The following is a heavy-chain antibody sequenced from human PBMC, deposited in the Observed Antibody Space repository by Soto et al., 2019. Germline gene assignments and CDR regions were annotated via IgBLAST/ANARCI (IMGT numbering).Heavy chain of an antibody. D-gene: IGHD3-16*02. V-gene: IGHV3-66*01. CDR2: IYSGGST. CDR1: GFTVSSNY. CDR3: ARDQRYYDYIWGSYRSFDC. Sequence: PGGSLRLSCAASGFTVSSNYMSWVRQAPGKGLEWVSVIYSGGSTYYADSVKGRFTTSRDNSKNTLYLQMNSLRAEDAAVYYCARDQRYYDYIWGSYRSFDCWGQGTLVTVSS. J-gene: IGHJ4*02.